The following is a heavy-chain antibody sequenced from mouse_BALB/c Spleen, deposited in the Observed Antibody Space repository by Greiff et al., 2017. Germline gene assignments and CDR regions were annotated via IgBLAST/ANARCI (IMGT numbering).Heavy chain of an antibody. J-gene: IGHJ2*01. V-gene: IGHV1-18*01. CDR1: GYTFTDYN. CDR2: INPNNGGT. Sequence: VQLKESGAELVKPGASVKIPCKASGYTFTDYNMDWVKQSHGKSLEWIGDINPNNGGTIYNQKFKGKATLTVDKSSSTAYMELRSLTSEDTAVYYCARLYYGSRLDYWGQGTTLTVSS. CDR3: ARLYYGSRLDY. D-gene: IGHD1-1*01.